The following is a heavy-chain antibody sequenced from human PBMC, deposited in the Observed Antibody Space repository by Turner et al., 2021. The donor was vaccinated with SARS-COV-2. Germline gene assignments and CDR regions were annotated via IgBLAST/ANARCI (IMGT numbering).Heavy chain of an antibody. CDR3: AKGYDSSGYYSARGGLFCDY. CDR2: ISGSGGRT. CDR1: GFTFSSYA. J-gene: IGHJ4*02. Sequence: EVQLLESGGGLVQPGGSLRLSCAASGFTFSSYAMSWVRQAPGKGLEWVSAISGSGGRTYYADSVKGRFTISRDNSKNTLYPQMNSLRAEDTAVYYCAKGYDSSGYYSARGGLFCDYWGQGTLVTVSS. D-gene: IGHD3-22*01. V-gene: IGHV3-23*01.